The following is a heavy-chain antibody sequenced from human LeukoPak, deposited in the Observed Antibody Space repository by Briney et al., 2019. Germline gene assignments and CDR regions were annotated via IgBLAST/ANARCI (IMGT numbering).Heavy chain of an antibody. V-gene: IGHV3-21*01. J-gene: IGHJ4*02. Sequence: GGSPRLSCAASGFTFSSYAMNWVRQAPGKGREWVSSISSTSGYIWYSDSVKGRFTISRDNAKSSLYLQLNSLRAEDTAVYYCATYTMETSLGYSSGWNYFDFWGQGTLVTVSS. CDR1: GFTFSSYA. CDR2: ISSTSGYI. CDR3: ATYTMETSLGYSSGWNYFDF. D-gene: IGHD6-19*01.